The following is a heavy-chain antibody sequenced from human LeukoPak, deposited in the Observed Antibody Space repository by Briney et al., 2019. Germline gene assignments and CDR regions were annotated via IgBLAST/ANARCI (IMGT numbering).Heavy chain of an antibody. CDR1: GYTFTGYY. CDR3: ARDLDSKVGATSALDY. V-gene: IGHV1-2*02. Sequence: ASVTVSCTASGYTFTGYYMHWVRQAPGQGLEWMGWINPNSGGTNYAQKFQDRVTITRDTSINKAYTEVSRLRSDGTEVYYCARDLDSKVGATSALDYWGQGTLVTVSS. D-gene: IGHD1-26*01. CDR2: INPNSGGT. J-gene: IGHJ4*02.